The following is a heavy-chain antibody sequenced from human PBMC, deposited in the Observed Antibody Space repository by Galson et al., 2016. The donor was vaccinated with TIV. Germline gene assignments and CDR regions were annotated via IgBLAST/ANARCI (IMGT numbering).Heavy chain of an antibody. J-gene: IGHJ4*02. Sequence: QSGAEVKKPGDSLKISCKTSGYRFTNSWIAWVRQMPGKGLEWMGVIYPADSDTRYSPSFQGQVTISADKSISTAYLQWTSLKASDTAMYYCARQVHGDYGVDYWGQGTLVTVSS. D-gene: IGHD4-17*01. CDR2: IYPADSDT. CDR1: GYRFTNSW. V-gene: IGHV5-51*01. CDR3: ARQVHGDYGVDY.